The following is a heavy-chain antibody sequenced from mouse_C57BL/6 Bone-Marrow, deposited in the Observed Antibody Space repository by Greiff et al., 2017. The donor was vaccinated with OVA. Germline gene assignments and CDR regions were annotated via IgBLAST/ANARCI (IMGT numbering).Heavy chain of an antibody. V-gene: IGHV1-81*01. CDR3: AILSSYAMDY. D-gene: IGHD6-5*01. Sequence: VKLMESGAELARPGASVKLSCKASGYTFTSYGISWVKQRTGQGLEWIGEIYPRSGNTYYNEKFKGKATLTADKSSSTAYMELRSLTSEDSAVYFCAILSSYAMDYWGQGTSVTVSS. J-gene: IGHJ4*01. CDR2: IYPRSGNT. CDR1: GYTFTSYG.